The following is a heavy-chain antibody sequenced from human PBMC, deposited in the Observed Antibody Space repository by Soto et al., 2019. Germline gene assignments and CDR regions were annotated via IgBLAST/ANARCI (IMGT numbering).Heavy chain of an antibody. J-gene: IGHJ4*02. CDR3: TSIVDGYNSAQIS. V-gene: IGHV1-69*13. D-gene: IGHD5-12*01. CDR1: GGTFSNYA. Sequence: ASVQVSCKASGGTFSNYAITWVRQAPGQGLEWMGGFIPLFGTTDYAQKFQGRVTITADDSTSTDYMELSRLRSEDSAVYYCTSIVDGYNSAQISWGQGTPVTVSS. CDR2: FIPLFGTT.